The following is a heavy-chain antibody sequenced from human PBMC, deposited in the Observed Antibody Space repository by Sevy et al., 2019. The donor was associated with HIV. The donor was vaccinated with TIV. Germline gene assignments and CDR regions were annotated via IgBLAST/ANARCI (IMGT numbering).Heavy chain of an antibody. V-gene: IGHV5-51*01. J-gene: IGHJ4*02. CDR3: ARDGRGGTGTTDYFDY. D-gene: IGHD1-1*01. CDR2: IYPGDSDT. Sequence: GESLKISCKGSGYSFTSYWIGWVRQMPGKGLEWMGIIYPGDSDTRYSPSFQGQVTISADKSISTAYLQWSSLKASDTAMYYCARDGRGGTGTTDYFDYWGQGTLVTVSS. CDR1: GYSFTSYW.